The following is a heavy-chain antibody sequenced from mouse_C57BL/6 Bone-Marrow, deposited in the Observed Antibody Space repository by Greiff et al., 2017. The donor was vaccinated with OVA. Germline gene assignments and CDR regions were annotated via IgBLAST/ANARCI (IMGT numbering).Heavy chain of an antibody. CDR1: GYTFTSYW. V-gene: IGHV1-74*01. D-gene: IGHD3-2*02. CDR2: IHPPDSDT. CDR3: EIKFHCAGCY. J-gene: IGHJ2*01. Sequence: QVQLKQPGAELVKPGASVKVSCKASGYTFTSYWMHWVKQRPGQGLEWIGMIHPPDSDTNYNQKFKGKATLTVDKSSSTAYMPLRSQTSEDSAVYYGEIKFHCAGCYWGQSTTLTVSS.